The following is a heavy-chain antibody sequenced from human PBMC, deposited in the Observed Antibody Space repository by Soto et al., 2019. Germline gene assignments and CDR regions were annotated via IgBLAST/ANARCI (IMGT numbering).Heavy chain of an antibody. CDR2: IWYDGSNK. Sequence: GSLRLSCAAPGFTFSSYGMHWVRQAPGKGLEWVAVIWYDGSNKYYADSVKGRFTISRDNSKNTLYLQMNSLRAEDTAVYYCAIVVWGSYRSSYGIDVWGQGTTVTVSS. CDR3: AIVVWGSYRSSYGIDV. V-gene: IGHV3-33*01. D-gene: IGHD3-16*02. J-gene: IGHJ6*02. CDR1: GFTFSSYG.